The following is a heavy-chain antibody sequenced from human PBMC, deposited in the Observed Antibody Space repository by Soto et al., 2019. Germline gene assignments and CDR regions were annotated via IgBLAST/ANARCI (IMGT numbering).Heavy chain of an antibody. Sequence: SETLSLTCTVSGGSVSSGSYYWSWIRQPPGKGLEWIGYIYYSGSTNYNPSLKSRVTISVDTSKNQFSLKLSSVTAADTAVYYCARDYHYYDSSGYYLFFDYWGQGTLVTISS. D-gene: IGHD3-22*01. J-gene: IGHJ4*02. V-gene: IGHV4-61*01. CDR3: ARDYHYYDSSGYYLFFDY. CDR1: GGSVSSGSYY. CDR2: IYYSGST.